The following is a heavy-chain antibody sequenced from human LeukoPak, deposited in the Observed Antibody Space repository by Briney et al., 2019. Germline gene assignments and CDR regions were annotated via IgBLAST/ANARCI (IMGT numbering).Heavy chain of an antibody. CDR2: ISAYNGNT. CDR1: GYTFTSYV. Sequence: ASVKDSCKASGYTFTSYVISWLRQAPGQELQWMGWISAYNGNTNYAQKLQGRVTMTTDTSTSTAYMELRSLRSDDTAVYYCARVGVVPAAWYFDYWGQGTLVTVSS. CDR3: ARVGVVPAAWYFDY. D-gene: IGHD2-2*01. V-gene: IGHV1-18*01. J-gene: IGHJ4*02.